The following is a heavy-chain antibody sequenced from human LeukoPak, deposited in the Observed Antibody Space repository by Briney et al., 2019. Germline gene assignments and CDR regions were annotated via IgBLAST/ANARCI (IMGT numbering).Heavy chain of an antibody. CDR2: ISGDTGHL. CDR1: GFTFSTYR. Sequence: GGSLRLSCAASGFTFSTYRMSWVRQAPGKGLEWVSSISGDTGHLYYTDSVMGRSIISRDNAKNSLYLQMNSLRAEDTAVYYCAGLDYYDSTGYYYDYWGQGTLVTVSS. V-gene: IGHV3-21*01. CDR3: AGLDYYDSTGYYYDY. J-gene: IGHJ4*02. D-gene: IGHD3-22*01.